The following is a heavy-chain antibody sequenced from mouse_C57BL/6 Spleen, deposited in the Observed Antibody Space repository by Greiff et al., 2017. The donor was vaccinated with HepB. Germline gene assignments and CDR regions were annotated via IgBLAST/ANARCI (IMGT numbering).Heavy chain of an antibody. V-gene: IGHV14-2*01. CDR2: IDPEDGET. CDR3: ARPNSNRGGFAY. D-gene: IGHD2-5*01. J-gene: IGHJ3*01. CDR1: GFNINDYY. Sequence: VQLQQSGAELVKPGASVKLSCTASGFNINDYYMHWVKQRTEQGLEWIGRIDPEDGETKYATKFQGKATITADTSSNTAYLQRSSLTSEDTAVYYCARPNSNRGGFAYGGQGTLVTVS.